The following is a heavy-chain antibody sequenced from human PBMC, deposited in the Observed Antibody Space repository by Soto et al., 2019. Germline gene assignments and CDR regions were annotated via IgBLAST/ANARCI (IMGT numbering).Heavy chain of an antibody. J-gene: IGHJ4*02. D-gene: IGHD3-10*01. CDR2: IYYSGST. CDR3: ARDGYYGSGSLDY. V-gene: IGHV4-31*03. CDR1: GGSISSGGYY. Sequence: QVQLQESGPGLVKPSQTLSLTCTVSGGSISSGGYYWSWIRQHPGKGLEWIGYIYYSGSTYYNPSLTSRVXXSXDXXKNQFSLKLSSVTAADTAVYYCARDGYYGSGSLDYWGQGTLVTVSS.